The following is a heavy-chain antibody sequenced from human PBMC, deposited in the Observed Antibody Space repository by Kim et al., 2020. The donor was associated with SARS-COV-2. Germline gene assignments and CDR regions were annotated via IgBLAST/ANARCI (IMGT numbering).Heavy chain of an antibody. CDR2: INHSGST. V-gene: IGHV4-34*01. CDR3: ARESRNYDFWSGYYTYYYYGMDV. CDR1: GGSFSGYY. J-gene: IGHJ6*02. D-gene: IGHD3-3*01. Sequence: SETLSLTCAVYGGSFSGYYWSWIRQPPGKGLEWIGEINHSGSTNYNPSLKSRVTISVDTSKNQFSLKLSSVTAADTAVYYCARESRNYDFWSGYYTYYYYGMDVWGQGTTVTVS.